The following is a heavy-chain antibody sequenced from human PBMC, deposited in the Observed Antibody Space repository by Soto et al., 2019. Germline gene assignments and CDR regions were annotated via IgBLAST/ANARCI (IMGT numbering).Heavy chain of an antibody. D-gene: IGHD6-6*01. CDR3: ARRAKVPYSSSSGDYYYYYYMDV. CDR2: INPNSGGT. J-gene: IGHJ6*03. V-gene: IGHV1-2*04. Sequence: ASVKVSCKASGYTFTGYYMHWVRQAPGQGLEWMGWINPNSGGTNYAQKFQGWVTMTRDTSISTAYMELSRLRSDDTAVYYCARRAKVPYSSSSGDYYYYYYMDVWGKGTTVTVSS. CDR1: GYTFTGYY.